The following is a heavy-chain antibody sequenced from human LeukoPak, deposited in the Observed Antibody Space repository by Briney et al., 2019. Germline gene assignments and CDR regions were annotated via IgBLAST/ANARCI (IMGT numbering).Heavy chain of an antibody. Sequence: TGGSLGLSCAASGFTFDDYAMHWVRQAPGKGLEWVSGISWNSGSIGYADSVKGRFTISRDNAKNSLYLQMNSLRAEDTALYYCEKDGRFQWLNAFDIWGQGTMVTVSS. D-gene: IGHD6-19*01. CDR1: GFTFDDYA. CDR3: EKDGRFQWLNAFDI. CDR2: ISWNSGSI. J-gene: IGHJ3*02. V-gene: IGHV3-9*01.